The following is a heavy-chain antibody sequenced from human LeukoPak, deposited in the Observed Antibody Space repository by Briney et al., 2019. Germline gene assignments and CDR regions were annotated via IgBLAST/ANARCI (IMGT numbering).Heavy chain of an antibody. CDR3: ARRDDSSGYYYFDY. Sequence: SETLSLTCTVSGGSISSSSYYWGWIRQPPGKGLEWIGSIYYSGSTYYNPSLKSRVTISVDTSKNQFSLKLGSVTAADTAVYYCARRDDSSGYYYFDYWGQGTLVTVSS. D-gene: IGHD3-22*01. J-gene: IGHJ4*02. CDR1: GGSISSSSYY. V-gene: IGHV4-39*01. CDR2: IYYSGST.